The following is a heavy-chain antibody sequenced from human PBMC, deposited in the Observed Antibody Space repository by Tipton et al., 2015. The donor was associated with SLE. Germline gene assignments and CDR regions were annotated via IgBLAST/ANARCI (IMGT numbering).Heavy chain of an antibody. D-gene: IGHD3-10*01. CDR2: ISTYNGNT. V-gene: IGHV1-18*01. CDR1: GYTFTTYD. CDR3: ARGIDDYYYGSGGTGF. J-gene: IGHJ4*02. Sequence: QLVQSGAEVKKPGASVKVSCKASGYTFTTYDISWVRQAPGQGLEWMGWISTYNGNTNYAQKLQGRVTMTTDTSTSTAYMELRSLRSEDTAVYYCARGIDDYYYGSGGTGFWGQGTLVTVSS.